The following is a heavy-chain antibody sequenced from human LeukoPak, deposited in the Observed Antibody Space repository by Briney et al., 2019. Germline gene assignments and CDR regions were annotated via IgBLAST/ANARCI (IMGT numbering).Heavy chain of an antibody. J-gene: IGHJ4*02. CDR2: ISSSGSSI. CDR3: ARGITSGPRRYDVRNFDY. D-gene: IGHD3-3*01. V-gene: IGHV3-48*03. CDR1: GFTFSSYE. Sequence: GGSLRLSCTASGFTFSSYEMNWVRQAPGKGLEWVSYISSSGSSIYYADSVKGRFTISRDNAKNSLYLQMNSLRAEDTAVYYCARGITSGPRRYDVRNFDYWGQGTPVTVSS.